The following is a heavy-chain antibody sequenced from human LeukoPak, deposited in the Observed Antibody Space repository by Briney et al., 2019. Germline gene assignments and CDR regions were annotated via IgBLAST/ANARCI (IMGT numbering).Heavy chain of an antibody. D-gene: IGHD3-16*02. J-gene: IGHJ4*02. Sequence: PSETLSLTCTVSGGSISSSSYYWGWIRQPPGKGLEWIGSIYYSGSTYYNPSLKSRVTISVDKSKNQFSLKLSSVTAADTAVYYCARRPTYYDYVWGSYRPAGYFDYWGQGTLVTVSS. CDR3: ARRPTYYDYVWGSYRPAGYFDY. V-gene: IGHV4-39*07. CDR2: IYYSGST. CDR1: GGSISSSSYY.